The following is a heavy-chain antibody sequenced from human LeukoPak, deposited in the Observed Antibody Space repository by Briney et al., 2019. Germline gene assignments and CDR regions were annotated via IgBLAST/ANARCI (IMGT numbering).Heavy chain of an antibody. D-gene: IGHD2-15*01. V-gene: IGHV3-9*01. J-gene: IGHJ4*02. Sequence: PGRSLRLSCAASGFTFDDHAMHWVRQVPGKGLEWVSGISGNSGSKGYADSVKGRFTISRDNAKNSLYLQMNSLRPEDTALYYCTKGSGSWVDYWGQGTLVTVSS. CDR2: ISGNSGSK. CDR1: GFTFDDHA. CDR3: TKGSGSWVDY.